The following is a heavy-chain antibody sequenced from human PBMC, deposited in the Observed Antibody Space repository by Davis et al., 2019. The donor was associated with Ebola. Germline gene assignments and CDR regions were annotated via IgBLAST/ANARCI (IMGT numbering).Heavy chain of an antibody. CDR1: GFTFSTYS. Sequence: GGSLRLSCAASGFTFSTYSMSWVRQAPGKGLEWVSSISGSTGSTYYADSVKGRFTISRDNSKNTLFLEMNSLRVEDTALYYCAKMSSTGYSHYHYYYGMDVWGQGTTVTVSS. D-gene: IGHD3-22*01. J-gene: IGHJ6*02. CDR3: AKMSSTGYSHYHYYYGMDV. CDR2: ISGSTGST. V-gene: IGHV3-23*01.